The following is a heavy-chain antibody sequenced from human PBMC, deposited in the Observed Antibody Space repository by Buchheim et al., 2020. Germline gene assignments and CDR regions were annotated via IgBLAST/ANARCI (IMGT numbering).Heavy chain of an antibody. CDR1: GFTFSSYN. V-gene: IGHV3-21*01. Sequence: EVQLVESGGGLVKPGGSLRLSCAASGFTFSSYNMKWVRQAPGKGLEWVSSISTSSIDIYYADSVKGRFTISRDNAKNSLYLQMNSLRAEDTAVYYCARDPSTFSGSYSRWGQGTL. CDR2: ISTSSIDI. CDR3: ARDPSTFSGSYSR. J-gene: IGHJ4*02. D-gene: IGHD1-26*01.